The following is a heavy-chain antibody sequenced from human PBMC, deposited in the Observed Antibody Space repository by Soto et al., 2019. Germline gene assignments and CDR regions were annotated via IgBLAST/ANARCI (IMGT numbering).Heavy chain of an antibody. D-gene: IGHD2-15*01. J-gene: IGHJ5*02. V-gene: IGHV1-3*01. CDR2: INPDNGNT. CDR1: GYTFTRYT. Sequence: ASAKVSCKASGYTFTRYTMNRVRQAPGQRLEWMGWINPDNGNTKASQKFQDRVIITRDTSASTAYMDLSSLRSEDTAVYYCARGIATGQLDPWGQGTLVTVSS. CDR3: ARGIATGQLDP.